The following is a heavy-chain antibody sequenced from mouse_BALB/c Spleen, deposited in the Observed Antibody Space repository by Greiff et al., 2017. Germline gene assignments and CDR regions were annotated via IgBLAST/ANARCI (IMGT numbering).Heavy chain of an antibody. Sequence: DVMLVESGGGLVQPGGSRKLSCAASGFTFSSFGMHWVRQAPEKGLEWVAYISSGSSTIYYADTVKGRFTISRDNPKNTLFLQMTSLRSEDTAMYYCARGNYYDYGYAMGYWGQGTSDTVSS. CDR3: ARGNYYDYGYAMGY. V-gene: IGHV5-17*02. D-gene: IGHD2-4*01. J-gene: IGHJ4*01. CDR1: GFTFSSFG. CDR2: ISSGSSTI.